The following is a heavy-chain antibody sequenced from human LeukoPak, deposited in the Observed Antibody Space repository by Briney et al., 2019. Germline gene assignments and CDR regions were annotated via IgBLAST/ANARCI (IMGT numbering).Heavy chain of an antibody. V-gene: IGHV1-2*02. CDR3: ARGKWELPVPRAFDI. Sequence: GASVKVSCKASGYTFSGYYLHWVRQAPGQGLEWMGWINPNSGGTNSAQKFQGRVTMTRNTSISTVYMELSSLRSEDTAVYYCARGKWELPVPRAFDIWGQGTMVTVSS. CDR1: GYTFSGYY. J-gene: IGHJ3*02. CDR2: INPNSGGT. D-gene: IGHD1-26*01.